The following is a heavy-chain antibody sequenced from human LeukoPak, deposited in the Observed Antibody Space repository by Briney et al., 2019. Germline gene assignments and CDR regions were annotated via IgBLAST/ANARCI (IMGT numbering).Heavy chain of an antibody. Sequence: SETLSLTCTVSGGSISSGGYFWSWIRQHPGKGLEWIAHIYHAGSTHDNPSLRGRVAISLDTSANQFPLRLISVTAADTAVYFCARATHYSASTGGPYMDVWGQGTTVTVSS. D-gene: IGHD3-22*01. CDR3: ARATHYSASTGGPYMDV. CDR1: GGSISSGGYF. V-gene: IGHV4-31*03. J-gene: IGHJ6*03. CDR2: IYHAGST.